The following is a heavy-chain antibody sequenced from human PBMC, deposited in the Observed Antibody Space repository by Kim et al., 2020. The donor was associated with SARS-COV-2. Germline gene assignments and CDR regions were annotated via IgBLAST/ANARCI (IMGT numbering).Heavy chain of an antibody. CDR1: GWSLSGSY. CDR2: SNHLGGT. J-gene: IGHJ5*02. D-gene: IGHD1-26*01. CDR3: ARLGGNTQMGYNWFDP. Sequence: SETLSLTFAVHGWSLSGSYWSWIRQPPGKGLEWIGESNHLGGTNYNPSLKSRGTISVDTPKNHFSLRLSSVTAADTAVYYCARLGGNTQMGYNWFDPWGQGTLVTVSS. V-gene: IGHV4-34*01.